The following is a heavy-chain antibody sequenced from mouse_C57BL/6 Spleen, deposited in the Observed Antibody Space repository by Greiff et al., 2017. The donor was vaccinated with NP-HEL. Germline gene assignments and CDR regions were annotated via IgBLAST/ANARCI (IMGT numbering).Heavy chain of an antibody. J-gene: IGHJ4*01. V-gene: IGHV1-82*01. CDR2: IYPGDGDT. CDR3: AREVVAPYAMDY. Sequence: QVQLQQSGPELVKPGASVKISCKASGYAFSSSWMNWVKQRPGKGLEWIGRIYPGDGDTNYNGKFKGKATLTADKSSSTAYMQLSSLTSEDSAVYFCAREVVAPYAMDYWGQGTSVTVSS. D-gene: IGHD1-1*02. CDR1: GYAFSSSW.